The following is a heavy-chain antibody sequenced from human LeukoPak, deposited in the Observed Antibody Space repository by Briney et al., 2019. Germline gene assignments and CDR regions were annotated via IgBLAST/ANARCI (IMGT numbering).Heavy chain of an antibody. CDR3: ATVRNYGGDCYYLES. V-gene: IGHV3-33*01. D-gene: IGHD2-21*02. Sequence: GGSLRLSCAASGFTFRNFGMHWVRQAPGKGLEWVAIIWYDGSNKYYADSVRGRFAISRDNSKNTLYLQMNSLRVEDTAVYYCATVRNYGGDCYYLESWGQGTLVTVSS. J-gene: IGHJ4*02. CDR1: GFTFRNFG. CDR2: IWYDGSNK.